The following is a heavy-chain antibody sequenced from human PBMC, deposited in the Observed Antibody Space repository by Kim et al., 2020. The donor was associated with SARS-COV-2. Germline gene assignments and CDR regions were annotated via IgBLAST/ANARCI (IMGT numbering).Heavy chain of an antibody. J-gene: IGHJ4*02. CDR3: ARGGPIVVVPAAMVPFDY. CDR2: IYYSGST. D-gene: IGHD2-2*01. CDR1: GGSISSYY. Sequence: SETLSLTCTVSGGSISSYYWSWIRQPPGKGLEWIGYIYYSGSTNYNPSLKSRVTISVDTSKNQFSLKLSSVTAADTAVYYCARGGPIVVVPAAMVPFDYWGQGTLVTVSS. V-gene: IGHV4-59*13.